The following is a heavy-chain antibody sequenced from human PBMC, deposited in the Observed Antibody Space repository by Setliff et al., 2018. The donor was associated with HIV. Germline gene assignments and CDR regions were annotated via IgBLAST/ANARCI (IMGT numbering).Heavy chain of an antibody. J-gene: IGHJ6*02. Sequence: SGGSLRLSCAVSGFTINNHHMAWVRQAPGRGLEWVSVIHSGGSTYYADSVKGRFIISRDNSKNTLYLQMNSLRAEDTAVYYCARDPGRYNGMDVWGQGTTVTVSS. CDR2: IHSGGST. CDR3: ARDPGRYNGMDV. V-gene: IGHV3-66*01. CDR1: GFTINNHH. D-gene: IGHD1-20*01.